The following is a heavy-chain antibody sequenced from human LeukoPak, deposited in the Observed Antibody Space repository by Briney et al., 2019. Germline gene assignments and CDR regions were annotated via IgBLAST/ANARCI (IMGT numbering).Heavy chain of an antibody. V-gene: IGHV4-4*07. CDR3: ARDQSHSSSWYTPD. CDR1: GGSISSYY. CDR2: IYTSGST. D-gene: IGHD6-13*01. J-gene: IGHJ4*02. Sequence: SETLSLTCTVSGGSISSYYWSWSRQPAGKGLEWIGRIYTSGSTNYNPSLKSRVTMSVDTSKNQFSLKLSSVTAADTAVYYCARDQSHSSSWYTPDWGQGTLVTVSS.